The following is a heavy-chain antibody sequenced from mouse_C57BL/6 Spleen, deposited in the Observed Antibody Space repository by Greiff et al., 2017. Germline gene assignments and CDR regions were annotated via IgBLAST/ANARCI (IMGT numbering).Heavy chain of an antibody. Sequence: VQGVESGAELARPGASVKLSCKASGYTFTSYGISWVKQRTGQGLEWIGEIYPRSGNTYYNEKFKGKDTLTADKSSSTAYMELRSLTSEDSAVYFCARTYGSSSYYFDYWGQGTTLTVSS. CDR2: IYPRSGNT. V-gene: IGHV1-81*01. CDR1: GYTFTSYG. J-gene: IGHJ2*01. CDR3: ARTYGSSSYYFDY. D-gene: IGHD1-1*01.